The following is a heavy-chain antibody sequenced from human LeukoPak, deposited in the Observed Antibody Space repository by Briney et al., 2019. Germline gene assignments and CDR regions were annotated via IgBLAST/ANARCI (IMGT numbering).Heavy chain of an antibody. CDR3: AKDLSYGFDY. CDR2: ISATDSRP. CDR1: GFTFSIYA. Sequence: GGSLRLSCAASGFTFSIYAMSWVRQAPGKGLEWVSAISATDSRPYYADSVKGRFTISRDNSKSTLYLQLNGLRGEDTAIYYYAKDLSYGFDYWGQGTLVTVSS. D-gene: IGHD5-18*01. V-gene: IGHV3-23*01. J-gene: IGHJ4*02.